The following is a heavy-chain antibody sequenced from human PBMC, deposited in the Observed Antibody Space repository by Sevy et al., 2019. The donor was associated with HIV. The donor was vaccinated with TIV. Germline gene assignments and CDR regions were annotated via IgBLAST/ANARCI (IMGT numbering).Heavy chain of an antibody. CDR1: GGSINTIAYY. CDR2: ISYSGSS. V-gene: IGHV4-39*01. J-gene: IGHJ3*01. D-gene: IGHD3-16*02. Sequence: SETLPLTCTVSGGSINTIAYYWGWVRQPPGKGLEWIGSISYSGSSYYNPSLKSRVTISVDTSKNQFSLSLSSVTAADTGTAADTAIYYCVRHLFHDFAWGSHRYRDAFDLWGQGTLVTVSS. CDR3: TAIYYCVRHLFHDFAWGSHRYRDAFDL.